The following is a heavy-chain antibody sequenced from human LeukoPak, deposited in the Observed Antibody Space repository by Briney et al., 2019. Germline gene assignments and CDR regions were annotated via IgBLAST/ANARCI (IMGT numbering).Heavy chain of an antibody. CDR3: AKDHGTAVAGFYY. V-gene: IGHV3-23*01. D-gene: IGHD6-19*01. J-gene: IGHJ4*02. CDR2: ITGTGGST. CDR1: GFSLSTYG. Sequence: PGASLRLSCAASGFSLSTYGVSWVRQPPGKGLEWVSGITGTGGSTYYADSVKGRFTVSRDTSKNTLYLQMNSLRAGDTAIYYCAKDHGTAVAGFYYWGQGTLVTVSS.